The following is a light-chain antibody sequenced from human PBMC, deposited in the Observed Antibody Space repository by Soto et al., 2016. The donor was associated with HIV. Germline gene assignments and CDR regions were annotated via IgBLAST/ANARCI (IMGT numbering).Light chain of an antibody. J-gene: IGLJ2*01. CDR1: VLAKKY. Sequence: SYELTQPSSVSVSPGQTARITYSGDVLAKKYARWFQQKPGQAPVVVIYKDSERPSGIPERFSGSSSGTTVTLTISGAQVEDEADYYCYSSADNNVVFGGGTKLTVL. CDR2: KDS. V-gene: IGLV3-27*01. CDR3: YSSADNNVV.